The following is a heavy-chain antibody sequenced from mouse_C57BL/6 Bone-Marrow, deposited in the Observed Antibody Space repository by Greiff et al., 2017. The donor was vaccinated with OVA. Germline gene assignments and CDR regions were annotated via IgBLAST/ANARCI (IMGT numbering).Heavy chain of an antibody. V-gene: IGHV1-82*01. CDR2: IYPGDGDT. J-gene: IGHJ2*01. D-gene: IGHD1-1*01. CDR3: AIGDTTKGY. CDR1: GYAFSSSW. Sequence: QVQLQQSGPELVKPGASVKISCKASGYAFSSSWMNWVKQRPGKGLEWIGRIYPGDGDTNYNGKFKGKATLTADKSSSTAYMQLSSLTSEDSAVYYCAIGDTTKGYWGQGTTLTVSS.